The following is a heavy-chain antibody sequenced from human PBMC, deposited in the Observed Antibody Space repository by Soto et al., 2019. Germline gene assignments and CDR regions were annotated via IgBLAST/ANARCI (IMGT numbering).Heavy chain of an antibody. CDR2: IVVGSGNT. J-gene: IGHJ5*02. CDR1: GFTFTSSA. V-gene: IGHV1-58*02. CDR3: AASLYYDFWSGYYGWFDP. Sequence: SVKGSCKASGFTFTSSAMQWVRQARGQRLEWIGWIVVGSGNTNYAQKFQERVTITRDMSTSTAYMELSSLRSEDTAVYYCAASLYYDFWSGYYGWFDPWGQGTRVTVSS. D-gene: IGHD3-3*01.